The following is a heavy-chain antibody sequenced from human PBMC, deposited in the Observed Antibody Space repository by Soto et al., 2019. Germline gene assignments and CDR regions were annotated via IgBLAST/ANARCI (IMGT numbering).Heavy chain of an antibody. CDR1: GGTFSSYA. Sequence: SVKVSCKASGGTFSSYAISWVRQAPGQGLEWMGGIIPIFGTANYAQKFQGRVTITADESTSTAYMELSSLRSEDTAVYYCASWGTVAAAGPDFDYWGQGTLVTVSS. D-gene: IGHD6-13*01. CDR3: ASWGTVAAAGPDFDY. J-gene: IGHJ4*02. CDR2: IIPIFGTA. V-gene: IGHV1-69*13.